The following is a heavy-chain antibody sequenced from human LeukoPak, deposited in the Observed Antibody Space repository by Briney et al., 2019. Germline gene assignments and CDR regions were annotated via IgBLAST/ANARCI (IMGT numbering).Heavy chain of an antibody. CDR3: GRGPHIGEGGTWRFWNY. V-gene: IGHV4-34*01. CDR1: GGSFSGYY. CDR2: VNHSEST. J-gene: IGHJ4*02. D-gene: IGHD6-13*01. Sequence: SETLSLTCAVYGGSFSGYYWSWIRQPPGKGLDCIGEVNHSESTNYNPSLKSRITISVDMSKNQFPLNLSSGTPGDTAVYFRGRGPHIGEGGTWRFWNYWGQGTLVAVSS.